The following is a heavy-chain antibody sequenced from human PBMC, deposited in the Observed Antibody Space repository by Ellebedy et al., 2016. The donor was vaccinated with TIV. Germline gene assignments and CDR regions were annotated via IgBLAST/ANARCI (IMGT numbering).Heavy chain of an antibody. V-gene: IGHV3-30*02. CDR2: ITDDGNKK. CDR1: GFNLTNYD. CDR3: VTQSGVSHRLARDC. D-gene: IGHD2-15*01. Sequence: GESLKISCVASGFNLTNYDTHWVRQAPGKGLQWVALITDDGNKKYYADFVKGRFAVSRDTSKNTLYLQMNSLRAEDTALYYCVTQSGVSHRLARDCWGRGILVTVSS. J-gene: IGHJ4*02.